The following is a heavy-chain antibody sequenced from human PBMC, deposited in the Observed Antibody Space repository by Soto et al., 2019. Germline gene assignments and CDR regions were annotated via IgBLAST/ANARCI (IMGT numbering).Heavy chain of an antibody. D-gene: IGHD2-2*01. Sequence: GASVKVSCKASGYTFTSYDINWVRQATGQGLEWMGWMNPNSGNTGYAQKFQGRVTMTRNTSISTAYMELSSLRSEDTAVYYCARGRDCSSTSRYLVFDIRGRGTMVIVS. V-gene: IGHV1-8*01. CDR1: GYTFTSYD. CDR2: MNPNSGNT. CDR3: ARGRDCSSTSRYLVFDI. J-gene: IGHJ3*02.